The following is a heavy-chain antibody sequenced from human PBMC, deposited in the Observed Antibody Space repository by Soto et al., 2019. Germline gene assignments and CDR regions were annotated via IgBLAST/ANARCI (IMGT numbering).Heavy chain of an antibody. Sequence: GGSLRLSCAASGFTFSSYGMHWVRQAPGKGLEWVAVISYDGSNKYYADSVKGRFTISRDNSKNTLYLQMNSLRAEDTAVYYCAKDSLRFLEWFDAFDIWGQGTMVTVSS. J-gene: IGHJ3*02. CDR2: ISYDGSNK. CDR1: GFTFSSYG. CDR3: AKDSLRFLEWFDAFDI. V-gene: IGHV3-30*18. D-gene: IGHD3-3*01.